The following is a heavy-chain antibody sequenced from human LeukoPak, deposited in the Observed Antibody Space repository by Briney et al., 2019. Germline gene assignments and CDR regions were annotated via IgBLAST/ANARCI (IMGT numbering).Heavy chain of an antibody. V-gene: IGHV4-59*01. CDR3: ARLKATVSIHAYFDS. CDR2: IDHGGST. CDR1: GGSFSSYY. J-gene: IGHJ4*02. D-gene: IGHD4-17*01. Sequence: SETLSLTCTVSGGSFSSYYWTWIRQPPGKGLEWIGYIDHGGSTNYNPSLRSRVSISSDTSKIHFSLELTSVTAADTAVYYCARLKATVSIHAYFDSWGQGTLVTVSS.